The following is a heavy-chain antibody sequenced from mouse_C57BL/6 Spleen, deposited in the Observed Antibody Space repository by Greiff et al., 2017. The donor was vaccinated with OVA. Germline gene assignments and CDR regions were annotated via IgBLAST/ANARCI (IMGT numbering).Heavy chain of an antibody. J-gene: IGHJ4*01. CDR2: INPNNGGT. CDR1: GYTFTDYN. Sequence: EVQLQQSGPELVKPGASVKIPCKASGYTFTDYNMDWVKQSHGKSLEWIGDINPNNGGTIYNQKFKGKATLTVDKSSSTAYMELRSLTSEDTAVYYCARREGPQRGYAMDYWGQGTSVTVSS. V-gene: IGHV1-18*01. D-gene: IGHD3-3*01. CDR3: ARREGPQRGYAMDY.